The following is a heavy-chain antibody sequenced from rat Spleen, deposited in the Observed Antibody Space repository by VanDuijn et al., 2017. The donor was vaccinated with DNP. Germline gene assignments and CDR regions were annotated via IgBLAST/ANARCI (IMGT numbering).Heavy chain of an antibody. Sequence: EVQLVESGGGLVEPGRSLKLSCVASGFSFRNYYMAWVRQTPTRGLEWVATIISDGSRTYYRDSVKGRFTISRDNAESTLYLQMDSLRSEDLAAYYCARHDYYSSYGYWGQGVMVTVSS. CDR1: GFSFRNYY. D-gene: IGHD1-2*01. CDR3: ARHDYYSSYGY. J-gene: IGHJ2*01. V-gene: IGHV5-7*01. CDR2: IISDGSRT.